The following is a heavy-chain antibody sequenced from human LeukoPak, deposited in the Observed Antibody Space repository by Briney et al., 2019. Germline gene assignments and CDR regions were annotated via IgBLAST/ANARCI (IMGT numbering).Heavy chain of an antibody. V-gene: IGHV3-23*01. CDR2: ISGSGDST. CDR3: AKDGGIVVVVAAGMDV. CDR1: RFTFTSYA. D-gene: IGHD2-15*01. Sequence: GGSLRLSCAASRFTFTSYAMSWVRQAPGKGLEWVSGISGSGDSTYYADSVKGRFTISRDNSKNRLYLQMNSLRAEDTAVYYCAKDGGIVVVVAAGMDVWGKGTTVTVSS. J-gene: IGHJ6*03.